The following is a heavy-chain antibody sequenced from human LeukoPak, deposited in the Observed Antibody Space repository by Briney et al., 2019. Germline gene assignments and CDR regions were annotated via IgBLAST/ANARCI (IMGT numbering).Heavy chain of an antibody. Sequence: GGSLRLSCVASGFTFSSYAMSWVRQAPGKGLEWVSAISGSGGSTYYADSVKGRFTISRDNSKNTLYLQMNSLRAEDTAVYYCAKLGDSSSWYGWFDPWGQGTLVTVSS. CDR2: ISGSGGST. D-gene: IGHD6-13*01. J-gene: IGHJ5*02. CDR1: GFTFSSYA. CDR3: AKLGDSSSWYGWFDP. V-gene: IGHV3-23*01.